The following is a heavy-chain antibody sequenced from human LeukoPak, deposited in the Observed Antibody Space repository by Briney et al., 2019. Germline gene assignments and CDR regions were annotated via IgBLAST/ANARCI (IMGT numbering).Heavy chain of an antibody. CDR3: ARSSRNEYYFDY. V-gene: IGHV3-74*01. J-gene: IGHJ4*02. CDR1: GFTFSGNW. Sequence: PGGSLRLSCVASGFTFSGNWMHWVRQGPGKGPVWVSRINSDGSETRHADSVKGRFTISRDNAKNTLYLQMNSLRAEDTAVYYCARSSRNEYYFDYWGQGTLVTVSS. CDR2: INSDGSET.